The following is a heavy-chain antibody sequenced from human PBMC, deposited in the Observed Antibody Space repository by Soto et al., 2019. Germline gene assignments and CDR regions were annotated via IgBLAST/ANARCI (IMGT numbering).Heavy chain of an antibody. Sequence: RQTPGKGLEWIGEIHHRGSINYSPSLSSRLTISVDKSKNQFSLNLSSVTAADTAVYYCARVTESDAFDIWGQGTMVTVSS. CDR3: ARVTESDAFDI. V-gene: IGHV4-4*02. J-gene: IGHJ3*02. CDR2: IHHRGSI.